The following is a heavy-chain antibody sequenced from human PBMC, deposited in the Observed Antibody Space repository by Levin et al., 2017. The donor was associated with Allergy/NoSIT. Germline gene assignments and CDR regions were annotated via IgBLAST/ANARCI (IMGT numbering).Heavy chain of an antibody. CDR3: AKEPPGYGSWYEEYFQG. D-gene: IGHD6-13*01. Sequence: GESLKISCAASGFTVSSCAMSWVRKAPGKGREWVSAISRSGDRRYYADSVKGRFTISRDNSKNTLYLQMSSLRVEDTAVYYCAKEPPGYGSWYEEYFQGWSSRTLLAVSS. CDR2: ISRSGDRR. CDR1: GFTVSSCA. J-gene: IGHJ1*01. V-gene: IGHV3-23*01.